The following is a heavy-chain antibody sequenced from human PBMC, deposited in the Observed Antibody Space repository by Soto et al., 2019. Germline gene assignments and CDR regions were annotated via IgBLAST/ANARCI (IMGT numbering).Heavy chain of an antibody. D-gene: IGHD1-1*01. V-gene: IGHV3-23*01. Sequence: GGSLRLSCAASGFTLSSYAISWVRQAPGKGLEWVSAISGSGGSTYYADSVKGRFTISRDNSKNTLYVQMSSLRGEDTAVYYCAKGDNWLDYWGQGTLVTVSS. CDR1: GFTLSSYA. CDR3: AKGDNWLDY. J-gene: IGHJ4*02. CDR2: ISGSGGST.